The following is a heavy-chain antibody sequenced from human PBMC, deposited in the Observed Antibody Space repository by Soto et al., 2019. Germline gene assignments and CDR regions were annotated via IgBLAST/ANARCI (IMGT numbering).Heavy chain of an antibody. Sequence: QVQLVQSGAEVKKPGASVQVSCKASGYTFSNYYIHWVRQAPGQGLEWMGCINAGNGDRKYSQKFQDRVTISGDTAASTAYMARSSLRSEDTAVYYSARLRGGGAWGQGTLVTVSS. D-gene: IGHD3-16*01. J-gene: IGHJ5*02. CDR3: ARLRGGGA. V-gene: IGHV1-3*01. CDR2: INAGNGDR. CDR1: GYTFSNYY.